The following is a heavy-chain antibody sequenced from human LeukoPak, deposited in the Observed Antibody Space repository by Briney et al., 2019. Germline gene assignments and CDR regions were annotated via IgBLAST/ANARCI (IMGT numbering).Heavy chain of an antibody. CDR3: AKDKEGIAVAGTPIDY. V-gene: IGHV3-23*01. Sequence: PGGSLRLSCAASGFTFSSYAMSWVRQAPGKGLEWVSAISGSGGSSYYADSVKGRFTISRDNSKNTLYLQMNSLRAEDTAVYYCAKDKEGIAVAGTPIDYCGQGTLVTVSS. D-gene: IGHD6-19*01. CDR1: GFTFSSYA. J-gene: IGHJ4*02. CDR2: ISGSGGSS.